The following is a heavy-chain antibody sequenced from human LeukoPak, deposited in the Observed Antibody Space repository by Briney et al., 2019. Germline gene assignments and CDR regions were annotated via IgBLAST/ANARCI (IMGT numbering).Heavy chain of an antibody. V-gene: IGHV3-23*01. D-gene: IGHD3-16*01. CDR1: GFTFSSSA. Sequence: GGSLRLSCAASGFTFSSSAMSWVRQAPGKGLEWVSVISGSGGGTYYADSVKGRFTISRDNAKNSLYLQMNSLRAEDTAVYYCARENKLRLALIDYWGQGTLVTVSS. CDR3: ARENKLRLALIDY. CDR2: ISGSGGGT. J-gene: IGHJ4*02.